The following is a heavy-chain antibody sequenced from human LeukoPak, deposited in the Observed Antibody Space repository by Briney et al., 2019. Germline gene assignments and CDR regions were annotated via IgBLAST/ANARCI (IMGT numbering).Heavy chain of an antibody. CDR1: GFTFSSYA. CDR3: PKELIVVVPALILNYYYSGMAV. CDR2: ISGSGGST. D-gene: IGHD2-2*01. J-gene: IGHJ6*02. V-gene: IGHV3-23*01. Sequence: GGSLRLSCAASGFTFSSYAMSWVRQAPGKGLEWVSAISGSGGSTYYADSVKGRFTISRDNSKNTLYLQMNNLRAEDTAVYYFPKELIVVVPALILNYYYSGMAVWGQGTRSPSP.